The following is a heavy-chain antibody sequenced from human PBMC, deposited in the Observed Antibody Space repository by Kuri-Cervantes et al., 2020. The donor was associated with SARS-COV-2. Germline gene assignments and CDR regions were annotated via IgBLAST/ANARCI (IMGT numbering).Heavy chain of an antibody. CDR2: INHSGST. J-gene: IGHJ6*02. CDR1: GGSFSGYY. Sequence: SETLSLTCAVYGGSFSGYYWSRIRQPPGQGLEWIGEINHSGSTNYNPSLKSRVTISVDTSKNQFSLKLSSVTAADTAVYYCARGRVYARRIYYYYYGMDVWGQGTTVTVSS. D-gene: IGHD3-16*01. CDR3: ARGRVYARRIYYYYYGMDV. V-gene: IGHV4-34*01.